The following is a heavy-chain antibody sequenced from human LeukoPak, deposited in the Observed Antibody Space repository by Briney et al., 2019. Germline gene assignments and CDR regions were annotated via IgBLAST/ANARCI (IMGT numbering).Heavy chain of an antibody. CDR1: GFTFSSYG. V-gene: IGHV3-30*18. J-gene: IGHJ4*02. D-gene: IGHD3-3*01. CDR2: ISYDGSNK. CDR3: AKGALRFLEWLFQGDY. Sequence: GGSLRLSCAASGFTFSSYGMHWVRQAPGKGLEGVAVISYDGSNKYYGDSVKGRFTISRDNSKNTLYLQMNSLRAEDTAVYYCAKGALRFLEWLFQGDYWGQGTLVTVSS.